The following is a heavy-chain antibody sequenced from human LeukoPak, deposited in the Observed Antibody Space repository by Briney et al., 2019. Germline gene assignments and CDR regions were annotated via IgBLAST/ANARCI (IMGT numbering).Heavy chain of an antibody. Sequence: PGRSLRLSCAASGFTFDDYAMHWVRQAPGKGLEWVSGISWNSGSIGYADSVKGRFTISRDNAKNSLYLQMNSLRAEDMALYYCAKGTYGDYFDAFDIWGQGTMVTVSS. CDR1: GFTFDDYA. CDR2: ISWNSGSI. V-gene: IGHV3-9*03. D-gene: IGHD4-17*01. J-gene: IGHJ3*02. CDR3: AKGTYGDYFDAFDI.